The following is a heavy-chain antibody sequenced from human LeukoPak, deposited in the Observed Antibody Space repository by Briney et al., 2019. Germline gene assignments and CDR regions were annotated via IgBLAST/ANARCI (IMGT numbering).Heavy chain of an antibody. D-gene: IGHD6-13*01. Sequence: GGSLRLSCAASGFTFSSYAMSWVRQAPGKGLEWVSTISCSDGITLYADTVKGRFTISRDNSKNTLYLQMNSLRADDTAVYYCARDRRANLIAAADFHYWGQGTLVTVSS. CDR2: ISCSDGIT. CDR1: GFTFSSYA. V-gene: IGHV3-23*01. J-gene: IGHJ4*02. CDR3: ARDRRANLIAAADFHY.